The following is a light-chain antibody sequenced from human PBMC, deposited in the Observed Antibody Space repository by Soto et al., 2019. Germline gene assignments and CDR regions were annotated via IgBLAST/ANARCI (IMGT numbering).Light chain of an antibody. Sequence: DIVMTQSPLSLPVTPGEPASISCRSSQSLLHSNGYNYLDWYLQKPGQSPQLLIYLGSNRASGVPYRFSGSGSGTEFTLKISRVEAGDVGVYYCMQSRQTPLTFGPGTKVDIK. CDR2: LGS. V-gene: IGKV2-28*01. CDR3: MQSRQTPLT. CDR1: QSLLHSNGYNY. J-gene: IGKJ3*01.